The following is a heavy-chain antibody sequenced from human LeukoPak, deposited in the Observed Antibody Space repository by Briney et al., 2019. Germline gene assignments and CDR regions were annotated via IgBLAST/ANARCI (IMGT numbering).Heavy chain of an antibody. CDR3: ARQGWYGNY. D-gene: IGHD6-19*01. Sequence: KPSETLSLTCAVYGGSFSGYYWSWIRQPPGKGLEWIGEINHSGSTNYNPSLKSRVTISVDTSKNQFSLKLSSVTAADTAVYYCARQGWYGNYWGQGTLVTVSS. J-gene: IGHJ4*02. CDR1: GGSFSGYY. V-gene: IGHV4-34*01. CDR2: INHSGST.